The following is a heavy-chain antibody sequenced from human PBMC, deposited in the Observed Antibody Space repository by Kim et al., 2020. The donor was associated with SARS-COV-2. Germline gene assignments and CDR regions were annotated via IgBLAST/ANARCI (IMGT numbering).Heavy chain of an antibody. Sequence: GGSLRLSCAASGFTFSSYAMHWVRQAPGKGLEWVAVIWYDGSKKYYADSVKGRFTISRDNSKNTLYLQMNSLRAEDTAVYYCAKDQYYDSSGYFDYWGQGTLVTVSS. J-gene: IGHJ4*02. CDR1: GFTFSSYA. V-gene: IGHV3-33*06. D-gene: IGHD3-22*01. CDR2: IWYDGSKK. CDR3: AKDQYYDSSGYFDY.